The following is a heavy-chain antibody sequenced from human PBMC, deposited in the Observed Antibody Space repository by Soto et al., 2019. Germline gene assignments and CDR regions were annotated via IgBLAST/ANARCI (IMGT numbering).Heavy chain of an antibody. CDR3: ARPIGAAAGGNYFDY. CDR2: IYPGDSDT. V-gene: IGHV5-51*01. J-gene: IGHJ4*02. CDR1: GYSFTSYW. Sequence: PGESLKISCKGSGYSFTSYWIGWVRQMPGKGLEWMGIIYPGDSDTRYSPSFQGQVTISADKSISTAYLQWSSLKASDTAMYYCARPIGAAAGGNYFDYWGQGTLVTVSS. D-gene: IGHD6-13*01.